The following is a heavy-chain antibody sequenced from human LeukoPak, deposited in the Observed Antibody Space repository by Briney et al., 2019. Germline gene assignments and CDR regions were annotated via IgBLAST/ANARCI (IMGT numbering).Heavy chain of an antibody. J-gene: IGHJ6*04. CDR2: ISSSGSTI. Sequence: GGSMRLSYAASGFTFSSYEMNWVRQAPGKGLEWVSYISSSGSTIYYADSVKGRFTISRDNAKNSLYLQMNSLRAEDTAVYYCAELGITMIGGVWGKGTTVTISS. CDR1: GFTFSSYE. D-gene: IGHD3-10*02. V-gene: IGHV3-48*03. CDR3: AELGITMIGGV.